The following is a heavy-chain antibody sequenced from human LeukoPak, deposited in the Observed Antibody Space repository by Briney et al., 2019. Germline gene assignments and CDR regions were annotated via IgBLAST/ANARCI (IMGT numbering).Heavy chain of an antibody. V-gene: IGHV3-73*01. CDR2: IRTKGANYAT. D-gene: IGHD1-26*01. J-gene: IGHJ4*02. CDR3: TRDGGSYSHLDN. Sequence: AGGSLRLSCAASGFTLSDCAMHWVRQASGKGPEWVGLIRTKGANYATAYAASVKGRFIISRDDSSNMAYLQMNSLKNDDTAVYYCTRDGGSYSHLDNWGPGTRVTVSS. CDR1: GFTLSDCA.